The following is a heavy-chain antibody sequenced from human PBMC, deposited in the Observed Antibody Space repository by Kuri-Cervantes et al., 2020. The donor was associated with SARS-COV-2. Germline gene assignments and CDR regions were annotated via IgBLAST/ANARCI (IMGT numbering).Heavy chain of an antibody. J-gene: IGHJ1*01. CDR2: IGSSSSYI. CDR3: ARGNKYIQH. D-gene: IGHD1/OR15-1a*01. Sequence: GESLKISCAASGFTFSSYSMNWVRQAPGKGLEWVSYIGSSSSYIYYADPVKGRFTISRDNAKKSLYLQMNSLGAEDTAVYYCARGNKYIQHWGQGTMVTVSS. CDR1: GFTFSSYS. V-gene: IGHV3-21*01.